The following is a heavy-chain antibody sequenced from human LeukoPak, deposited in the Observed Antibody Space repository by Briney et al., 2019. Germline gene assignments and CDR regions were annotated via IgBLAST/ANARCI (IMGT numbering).Heavy chain of an antibody. CDR1: RGSISEYY. CDR2: LHHSGTT. CDR3: ARWPIHLGYCSGSLCHKWFDP. D-gene: IGHD2-15*01. J-gene: IGHJ5*02. V-gene: IGHV4-59*08. Sequence: PPETLSLTCNVYRGSISEYYWNWIRQPPGKGVEWIGYLHHSGTTSSNPSHKSRVTISIDTSKNQYSLNLSSVTAADTAIYYCARWPIHLGYCSGSLCHKWFDPWGQGTLVTVSS.